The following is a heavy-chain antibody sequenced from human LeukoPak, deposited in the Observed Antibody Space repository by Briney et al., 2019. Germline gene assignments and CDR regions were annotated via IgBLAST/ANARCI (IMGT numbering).Heavy chain of an antibody. CDR3: ARASHARKYDFDY. V-gene: IGHV4-59*01. Sequence: PSETLSLTCSVSGGSISTYYWSWIRQPPGKGLEWIGYIFYTGGTNYSPSLKRRVTISVDTSKSQFSLKLDSVTAADTAVYFCARASHARKYDFDYWGQGTLVTVSS. J-gene: IGHJ4*02. CDR2: IFYTGGT. CDR1: GGSISTYY. D-gene: IGHD3-3*01.